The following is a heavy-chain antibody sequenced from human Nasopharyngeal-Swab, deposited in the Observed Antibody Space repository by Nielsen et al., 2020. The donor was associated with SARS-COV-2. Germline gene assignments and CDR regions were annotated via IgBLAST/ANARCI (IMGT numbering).Heavy chain of an antibody. J-gene: IGHJ6*02. CDR1: GGSFSGYY. CDR3: ARASQQLVQGYYYYYGMDV. CDR2: INHSGRT. D-gene: IGHD6-13*01. Sequence: SETLSLTCAVYGGSFSGYYWSWIRQPPGKGLEWIGEINHSGRTNYNPSLKSRVTISVDTSKNQFSLKLSSVTAADTAVYYCARASQQLVQGYYYYYGMDVWGQGTTVTVSS. V-gene: IGHV4-34*01.